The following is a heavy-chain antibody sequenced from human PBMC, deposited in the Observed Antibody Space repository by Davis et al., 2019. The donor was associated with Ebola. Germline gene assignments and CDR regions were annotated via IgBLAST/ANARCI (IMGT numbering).Heavy chain of an antibody. CDR1: GFIFSNYA. Sequence: PGGSLRLSCATYGFIFSNYAMTWVRQAPGKGLEWVSVIKGSGVGTHYAESVKGRFTISRDNSKSTLYIQMNNLRVEDTALYYCAKGTETTAGTPRLDYWGQGIQVTVSS. CDR2: IKGSGVGT. J-gene: IGHJ4*02. V-gene: IGHV3-23*01. D-gene: IGHD1/OR15-1a*01. CDR3: AKGTETTAGTPRLDY.